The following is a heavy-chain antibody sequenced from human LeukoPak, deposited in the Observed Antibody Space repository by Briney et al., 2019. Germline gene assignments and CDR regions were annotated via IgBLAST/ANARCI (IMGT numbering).Heavy chain of an antibody. V-gene: IGHV4-39*01. D-gene: IGHD4-23*01. CDR3: ASLLAVVTSYYYYGMDV. CDR2: IYYSGST. CDR1: GGSISSPSYY. J-gene: IGHJ6*02. Sequence: PSETLSLTCTVSGGSISSPSYYWGWIRQPPGKGLEWIGAIYYSGSTYFNPSLRSRVTISIDTPKNQFSLKLSSVTAADTAVYYCASLLAVVTSYYYYGMDVWGQGTTVTVSS.